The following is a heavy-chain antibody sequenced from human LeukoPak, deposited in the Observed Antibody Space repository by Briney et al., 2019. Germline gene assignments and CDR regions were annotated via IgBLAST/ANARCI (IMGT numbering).Heavy chain of an antibody. CDR1: GFTFTSYG. Sequence: GASVRVSRKASGFTFTSYGISWVRQAPGQGLEWMGWISAYGGNTNYARKLQGRVTMTTDTSTSTAHMELSSLTSDDTPVYYCARGPSIAAAMTHDYWGQGTLVTVSS. J-gene: IGHJ4*02. V-gene: IGHV1-18*01. D-gene: IGHD6-13*01. CDR3: ARGPSIAAAMTHDY. CDR2: ISAYGGNT.